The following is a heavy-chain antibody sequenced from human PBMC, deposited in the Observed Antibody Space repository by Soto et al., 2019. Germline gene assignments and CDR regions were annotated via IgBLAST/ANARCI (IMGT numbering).Heavy chain of an antibody. CDR1: GGTFSSYA. CDR2: IIPIFGTA. Sequence: GASVKVSCKASGGTFSSYAISWVRQAPGQGLEWMGGIIPIFGTANYAQKFQGRVTITADESTSAAYMELSSLRSEDTAVYYCARNIAARPIGYFDYWGQGTLVTVSS. J-gene: IGHJ4*02. CDR3: ARNIAARPIGYFDY. V-gene: IGHV1-69*13. D-gene: IGHD6-6*01.